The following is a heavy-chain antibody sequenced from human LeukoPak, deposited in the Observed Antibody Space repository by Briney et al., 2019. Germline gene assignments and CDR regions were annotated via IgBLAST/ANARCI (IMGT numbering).Heavy chain of an antibody. J-gene: IGHJ3*02. D-gene: IGHD3-16*01. CDR1: GGSISSYY. Sequence: PSETLSLTCTVSGGSISSYYWSWIRQPPGKGLEWIGYIYYSGSTNYNPSLKSRVTISVDTSKNQFSLNLSSVTAADTAVYYCARASVRSMITFGGVIGAFDIWGQGTMVTVSS. V-gene: IGHV4-59*01. CDR2: IYYSGST. CDR3: ARASVRSMITFGGVIGAFDI.